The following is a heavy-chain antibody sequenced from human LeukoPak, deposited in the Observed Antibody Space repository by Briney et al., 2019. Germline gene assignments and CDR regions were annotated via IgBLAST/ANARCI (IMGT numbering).Heavy chain of an antibody. CDR2: IYYSGST. CDR3: ARSIVVVPAAPFDY. D-gene: IGHD2-2*01. CDR1: GGSISSSSYY. V-gene: IGHV4-39*01. J-gene: IGHJ4*02. Sequence: SETLSLTCTVSGGSISSSSYYWGWIRQPPGKGLEWIGSIYYSGSTYYNPSLKSRVTISVDTSKNQFSLKLSSVTAADTAVYYCARSIVVVPAAPFDYWGQGTLVTVSS.